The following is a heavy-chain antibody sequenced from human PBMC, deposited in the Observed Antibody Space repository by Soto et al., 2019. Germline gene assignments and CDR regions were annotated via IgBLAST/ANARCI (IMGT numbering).Heavy chain of an antibody. CDR2: MNPNSGNT. J-gene: IGHJ5*02. CDR1: GYTFTSYD. CDR3: ARMDCDSASCLLNWFDP. V-gene: IGHV1-8*01. D-gene: IGHD2-2*01. Sequence: GASVKVSCKASGYTFTSYDINWVRQATGQGLEWMGWMNPNSGNTGYAQKFQGRVTMTRSTSTSTAYMELNSLRSEDTAVYYCARMDCDSASCLLNWFDPWGQGTLVTVS.